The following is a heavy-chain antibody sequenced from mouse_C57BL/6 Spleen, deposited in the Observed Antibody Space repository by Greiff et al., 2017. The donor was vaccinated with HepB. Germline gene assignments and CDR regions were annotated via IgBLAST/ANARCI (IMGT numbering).Heavy chain of an antibody. Sequence: EVKVEESGEGLVKPGGSLKLSCAASGFTFSSYAMSWVRQTPEKRLEWVAYISSGGDYIYYADTVKGRFTISRDNARNTLYLQMSSLKSEDTAMYYCTRVDSWFAYWGQGTLVTVSA. CDR2: ISSGGDYI. D-gene: IGHD3-2*01. V-gene: IGHV5-9-1*02. J-gene: IGHJ3*01. CDR1: GFTFSSYA. CDR3: TRVDSWFAY.